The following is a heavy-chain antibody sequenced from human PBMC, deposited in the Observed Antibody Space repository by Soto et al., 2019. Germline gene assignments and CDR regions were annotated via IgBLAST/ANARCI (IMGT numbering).Heavy chain of an antibody. D-gene: IGHD2-15*01. CDR2: INSDGSVS. V-gene: IGHV3-74*01. CDR3: ARGDCVGGSCYSLAGSFYYYMDV. J-gene: IGHJ6*03. Sequence: EVKLVESGGGLVQPGGSLRLSCAASGFTFSNYWMYWVRQAPGQGLVWVSRINSDGSVSRYADSVKGRLTISRDNVKNTLYLQMNSLRVEDTAVYYCARGDCVGGSCYSLAGSFYYYMDVWGKGTTGTVFS. CDR1: GFTFSNYW.